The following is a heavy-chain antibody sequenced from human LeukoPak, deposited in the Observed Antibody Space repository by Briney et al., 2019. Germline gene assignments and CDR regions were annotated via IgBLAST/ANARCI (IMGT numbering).Heavy chain of an antibody. V-gene: IGHV1-2*02. J-gene: IGHJ4*02. Sequence: GASVKVSCKASGYTFTGYYMHWVRQAPGQGLEWMGWINPNSGGTNYAQNFQGRVTMTTDTSTSTAYMELRSLRSDDTAVYYCARDNIAAADLFDYWGQGTLVTVSS. CDR1: GYTFTGYY. D-gene: IGHD6-13*01. CDR3: ARDNIAAADLFDY. CDR2: INPNSGGT.